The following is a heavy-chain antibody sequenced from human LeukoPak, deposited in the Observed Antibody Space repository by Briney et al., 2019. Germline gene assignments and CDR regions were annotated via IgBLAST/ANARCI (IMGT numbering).Heavy chain of an antibody. V-gene: IGHV3-21*01. J-gene: IGHJ4*02. CDR2: ISSSSSYI. CDR1: GFTFSSYS. Sequence: PGGSLRLSCAASGFTFSSYSMNWVRQAPGKGLEWVSSISSSSSYIYYADSVKGRFTISRDNAKSSLYLQMNSLRAEDTAVYYCARDNNFWSGYPFDYWGQGTLVTVSS. CDR3: ARDNNFWSGYPFDY. D-gene: IGHD3-3*01.